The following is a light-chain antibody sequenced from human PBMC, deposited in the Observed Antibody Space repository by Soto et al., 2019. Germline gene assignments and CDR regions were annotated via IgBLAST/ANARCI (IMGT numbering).Light chain of an antibody. J-gene: IGKJ1*01. CDR2: DVS. CDR1: QNISSY. Sequence: IVLTQSPATLSLSPGNRATLSCRASQNISSYLIWYQQKPGQSPRVLIYDVSNRATGIPTRFSGSGSGTDFTLTISSLEPEDFAVYYCQQRSNWPRTFGKGTKVDIK. CDR3: QQRSNWPRT. V-gene: IGKV3-11*01.